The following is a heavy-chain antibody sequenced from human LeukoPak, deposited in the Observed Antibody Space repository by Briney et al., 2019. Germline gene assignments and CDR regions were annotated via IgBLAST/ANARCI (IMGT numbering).Heavy chain of an antibody. CDR3: ARDTAMARPYYYYYMDV. CDR1: GYTFTSYG. CDR2: ISAYNGNT. J-gene: IGHJ6*03. V-gene: IGHV1-18*01. Sequence: GASVKVSCKASGYTFTSYGISWVRQAPGQGLEWMGWISAYNGNTNYAQKLQGRVTMTTDTSTSTAYMELRSLRSEDTAVYYCARDTAMARPYYYYYMDVWGKGTTVTVSS. D-gene: IGHD5-18*01.